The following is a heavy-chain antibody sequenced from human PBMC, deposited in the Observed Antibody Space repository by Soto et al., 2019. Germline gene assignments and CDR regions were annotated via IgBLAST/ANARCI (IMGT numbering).Heavy chain of an antibody. CDR1: GGSISTSVYY. J-gene: IGHJ6*02. V-gene: IGHV4-39*07. CDR3: ARVPNYYYYYGMDV. Sequence: PSETLSLTCTVSGGSISTSVYYWGWIRQPPGRGLEWMANIYYSGSTNYNPSLKSRVTISVDTSKNQFSLKLSSVTAADTAVYYCARVPNYYYYYGMDVWGQGTTVTFSS. D-gene: IGHD3-10*01. CDR2: IYYSGST.